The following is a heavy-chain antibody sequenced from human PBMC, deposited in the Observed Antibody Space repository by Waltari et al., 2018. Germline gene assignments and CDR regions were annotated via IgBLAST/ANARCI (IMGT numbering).Heavy chain of an antibody. J-gene: IGHJ6*02. CDR3: ARATVTTFNYFGLDV. CDR1: GFIFSRYR. V-gene: IGHV3-21*06. Sequence: EVQLVESGGGLVKPGGSLRLSCAASGFIFSRYRMNWVRQAPGKGLEWVSSIISRSNYIYYADSVKGRFTISRDNAKNSLYLQMNSLRAEDTAVYYCARATVTTFNYFGLDVWGQGTTVTVSS. CDR2: IISRSNYI. D-gene: IGHD4-17*01.